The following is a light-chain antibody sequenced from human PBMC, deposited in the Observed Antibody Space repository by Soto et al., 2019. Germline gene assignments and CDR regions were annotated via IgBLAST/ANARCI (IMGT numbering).Light chain of an antibody. CDR2: SNN. Sequence: QSVLTQSPSASGTPGQRVTISCSGGSSNIGSNTVNWYQQLPGTAPRLLIYSNNQWPSGVPDRFSGSKSGTPASLAISGLQSDDEADYYCGAWDDNLSAYVFGTGTKVTVL. CDR3: GAWDDNLSAYV. V-gene: IGLV1-44*01. CDR1: SSNIGSNT. J-gene: IGLJ1*01.